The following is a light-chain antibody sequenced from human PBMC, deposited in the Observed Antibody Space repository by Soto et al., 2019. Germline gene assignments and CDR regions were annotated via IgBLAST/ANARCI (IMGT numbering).Light chain of an antibody. CDR3: SSYTSTGTPV. CDR2: EVT. V-gene: IGLV2-14*01. Sequence: QSALTQPASVSGSLGQSITISCTGTSTDVGGYNFVSWYQQHPDKAPKLLIYEVTNRPSGVSNRFSGSKSGNTASLTISGLQAEDEADYYCSSYTSTGTPVFGTGTKLTV. CDR1: STDVGGYNF. J-gene: IGLJ1*01.